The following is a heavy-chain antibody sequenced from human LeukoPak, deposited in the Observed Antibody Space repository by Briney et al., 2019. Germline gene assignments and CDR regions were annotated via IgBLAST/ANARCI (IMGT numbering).Heavy chain of an antibody. D-gene: IGHD3-10*02. V-gene: IGHV4-39*07. CDR2: IYYSGNT. J-gene: IGHJ4*02. CDR1: DGSISSSIYY. CDR3: ARALFGELFFDY. Sequence: PSETLSLTCTVSDGSISSSIYYWGWIRQPPGKGLEWIGSIYYSGNTYYNPSLKSRVTISIDTSKNQFSLKLSSVAAADTAVYFCARALFGELFFDYWGQGNLLTVSS.